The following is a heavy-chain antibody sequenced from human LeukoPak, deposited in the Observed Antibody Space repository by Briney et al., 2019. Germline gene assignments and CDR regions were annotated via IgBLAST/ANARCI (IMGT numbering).Heavy chain of an antibody. D-gene: IGHD6-13*01. Sequence: SETLSLTCTVSGGSISSYYWSWIRQPPGKGLEWIGYIYYSGSTNYNPSLKSRVTISVDTPKNQFSLKLSSVTAADTAVYYCACLSSSWYNAANYYYYYMDVWGKGTTVTVPS. CDR1: GGSISSYY. CDR2: IYYSGST. V-gene: IGHV4-59*01. J-gene: IGHJ6*03. CDR3: ACLSSSWYNAANYYYYYMDV.